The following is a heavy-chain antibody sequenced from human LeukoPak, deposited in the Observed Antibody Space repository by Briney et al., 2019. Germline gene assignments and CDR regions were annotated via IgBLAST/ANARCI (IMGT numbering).Heavy chain of an antibody. D-gene: IGHD6-19*01. V-gene: IGHV3-74*01. J-gene: IGHJ4*02. CDR3: ARDRKSSGLPFDY. CDR2: INTDGSST. Sequence: GGSLRLSCAASGFTFSCYWMHWVRQAPGKGLVWVSRINTDGSSTSYADSVKGRFTISRDNAKNTLYLQMNSLRDEDTAVYHCARDRKSSGLPFDYWGQGTLVTVSS. CDR1: GFTFSCYW.